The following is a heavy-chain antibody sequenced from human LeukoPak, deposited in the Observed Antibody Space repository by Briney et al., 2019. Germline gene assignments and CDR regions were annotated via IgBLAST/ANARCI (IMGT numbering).Heavy chain of an antibody. CDR2: MNPNSGNT. J-gene: IGHJ4*02. CDR3: ATPIAAAAVFDY. V-gene: IGHV1-8*01. D-gene: IGHD6-13*01. Sequence: ASVKVSCKASGYTFTSYDINWVRQATGQGLEWMGWMNPNSGNTGYAQKFQGRVTMTRNTSISTAYMELSSLRSEDTAVYYCATPIAAAAVFDYWGQGTLVTVSS. CDR1: GYTFTSYD.